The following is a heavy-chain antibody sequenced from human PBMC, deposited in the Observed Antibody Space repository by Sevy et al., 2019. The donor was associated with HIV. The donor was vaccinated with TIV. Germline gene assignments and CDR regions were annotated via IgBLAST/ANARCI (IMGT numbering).Heavy chain of an antibody. J-gene: IGHJ4*02. CDR2: ISGSGGST. CDR3: AKLSDYGGNPLFDY. Sequence: GGSLRLSCAASGFTFSSYAMSWVLQAPGKGLEWVSAISGSGGSTYYADSVKGRFTISRDNSKNTLYLQMNSLRAEDTAVYYCAKLSDYGGNPLFDYWGQGTLVTVSS. D-gene: IGHD4-17*01. CDR1: GFTFSSYA. V-gene: IGHV3-23*01.